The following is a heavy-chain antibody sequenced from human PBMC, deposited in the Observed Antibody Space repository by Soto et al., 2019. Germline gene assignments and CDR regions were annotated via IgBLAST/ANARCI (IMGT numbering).Heavy chain of an antibody. V-gene: IGHV1-18*04. CDR3: VRDPQRNDY. CDR2: ISANSGNT. CDR1: GYSFTSYG. J-gene: IGHJ4*02. D-gene: IGHD6-25*01. Sequence: QVQLVQSGPEVKKPGASVKVSCKASGYSFTSYGVSWVRQAPGQGLEWMGWISANSGNTDYAQKFRGRATMTTETSTSTAYMDLRSLRSDDTAVYYCVRDPQRNDYWGQGTLVTGSS.